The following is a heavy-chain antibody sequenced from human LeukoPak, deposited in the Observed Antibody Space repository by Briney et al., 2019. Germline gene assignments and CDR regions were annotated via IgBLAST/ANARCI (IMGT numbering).Heavy chain of an antibody. CDR1: GFTFSSYA. CDR2: ISGSGGST. D-gene: IGHD3-22*01. CDR3: AKSSSGYYYDSSGYPDY. V-gene: IGHV3-23*01. J-gene: IGHJ4*02. Sequence: GGSLRLSCAASGFTFSSYAMSWVRQAPGKGLEWVSAISGSGGSTYYADSVKGRFTISRDNSKNTLYLQMNSLRAEDTAVYYCAKSSSGYYYDSSGYPDYWGQGTLVTVSS.